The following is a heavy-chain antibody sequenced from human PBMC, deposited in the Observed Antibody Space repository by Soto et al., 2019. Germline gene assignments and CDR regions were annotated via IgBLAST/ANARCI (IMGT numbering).Heavy chain of an antibody. D-gene: IGHD3-10*01. Sequence: SETLSLTCTVSGGSISSYYWSWIRQPPGKGLEWIGYIYYSGSTNYNPSLKSRVTISVDTSKNQFSLKLSSVTAADTAVYYCASTSAGYYGSGDEYYFDYWGQGTLVTVSS. V-gene: IGHV4-59*01. CDR2: IYYSGST. CDR1: GGSISSYY. J-gene: IGHJ4*02. CDR3: ASTSAGYYGSGDEYYFDY.